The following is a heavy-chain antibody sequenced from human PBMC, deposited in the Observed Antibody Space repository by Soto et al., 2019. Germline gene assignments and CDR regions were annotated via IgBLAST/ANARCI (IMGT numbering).Heavy chain of an antibody. D-gene: IGHD2-2*01. Sequence: SETLSLTCAVSGATISSSNWWSWVRQPPGKGLEWIGEIFHSGSTNYIPSLKSRVTISVDKSKNEFPLRLSSVTAADTAVYYCARHVVPAANYFDYWGQGTLVTVS. CDR1: GATISSSNW. J-gene: IGHJ4*02. V-gene: IGHV4-4*02. CDR2: IFHSGST. CDR3: ARHVVPAANYFDY.